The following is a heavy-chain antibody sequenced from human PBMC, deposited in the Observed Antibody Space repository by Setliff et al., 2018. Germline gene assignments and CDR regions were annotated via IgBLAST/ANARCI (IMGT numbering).Heavy chain of an antibody. CDR1: GGSFSDYY. Sequence: PSETLSLTCAVYGGSFSDYYWSWIRQPPGKGLEWIGEINPSGSTNCNPSLESRVTISVDTSKNQFSLKLSSVTAADTAVYYCARILVDSSGDSDYFDYWGQGTLVTV. V-gene: IGHV4-34*01. CDR3: ARILVDSSGDSDYFDY. D-gene: IGHD3-22*01. CDR2: INPSGST. J-gene: IGHJ4*02.